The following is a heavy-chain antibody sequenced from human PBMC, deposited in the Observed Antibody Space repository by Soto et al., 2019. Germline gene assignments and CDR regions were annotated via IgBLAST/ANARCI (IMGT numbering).Heavy chain of an antibody. D-gene: IGHD3-10*01. J-gene: IGHJ4*02. V-gene: IGHV1-8*01. CDR2: INPNSGNI. CDR3: ARGRASGSYYLLDY. CDR1: GDTFTTCD. Sequence: ASVKVSCKASGDTFTTCDINWVRQATGRGLEWMGWINPNSGNIGYAQRFQGRVTMTRDTAIRTAYMEVSSLRSDGTAVYYCARGRASGSYYLLDYWGQGTLVTVSS.